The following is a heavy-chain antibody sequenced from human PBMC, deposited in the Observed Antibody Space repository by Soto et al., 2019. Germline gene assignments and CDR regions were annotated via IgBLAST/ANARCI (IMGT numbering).Heavy chain of an antibody. CDR3: VARYCNSGTWYQVDY. V-gene: IGHV3-64D*06. D-gene: IGHD2-2*01. Sequence: PGGSLRLSCSASGFTFSTYSIHWIRQAPGKGLEYVSAISSSGVSTYYADSVKGRFTVSRDNSKNTVYLQMSSLRTEDTAVYYCVARYCNSGTWYQVDYWGQGTLVTVSS. CDR1: GFTFSTYS. J-gene: IGHJ4*02. CDR2: ISSSGVST.